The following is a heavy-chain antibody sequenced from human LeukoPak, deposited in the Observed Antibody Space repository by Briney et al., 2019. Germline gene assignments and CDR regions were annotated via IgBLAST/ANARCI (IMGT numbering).Heavy chain of an antibody. CDR2: INSNSGGT. Sequence: ASVKVSCKASGYTFNDYSIHWVRQAPGQGLEWMGRINSNSGGTSYVQNFQGRVTMTRDTSINTAYMELSGLTSDDSAVYCCARGGSGSGYLYYFDYWGQGTLVSVSS. D-gene: IGHD3-10*01. V-gene: IGHV1-2*06. CDR3: ARGGSGSGYLYYFDY. J-gene: IGHJ4*02. CDR1: GYTFNDYS.